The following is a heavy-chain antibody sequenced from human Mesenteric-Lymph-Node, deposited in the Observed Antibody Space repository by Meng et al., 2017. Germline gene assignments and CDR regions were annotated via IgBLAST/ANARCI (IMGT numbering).Heavy chain of an antibody. V-gene: IGHV4-59*08. J-gene: IGHJ4*02. CDR3: ARHPQFGTTMIEY. D-gene: IGHD1-7*01. Sequence: QVQLQDSGPGLVQPSETLSLPCTVSGGSISGYYWSWIRQPPGKELEWIGYIHYSGSTNYKPSLKSRVTISVDTSKNQFSLKLSSVTAADTAVYYCARHPQFGTTMIEYWGQGTLVTVSS. CDR2: IHYSGST. CDR1: GGSISGYY.